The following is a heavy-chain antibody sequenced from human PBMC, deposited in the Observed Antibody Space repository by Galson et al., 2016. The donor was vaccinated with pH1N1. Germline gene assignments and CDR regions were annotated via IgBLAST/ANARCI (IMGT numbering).Heavy chain of an antibody. CDR3: ARGPVYWYFDL. V-gene: IGHV1-8*01. J-gene: IGHJ2*01. CDR2: MNPNNGNA. Sequence: SVKASCKASGYTLTSYDINWVRQATGQGLEWMGWMNPNNGNADYAPTFQGRVTLTRNASINTAYMELSSLTSEATAVHYCARGPVYWYFDLWGRGTPVIVSS. CDR1: GYTLTSYD.